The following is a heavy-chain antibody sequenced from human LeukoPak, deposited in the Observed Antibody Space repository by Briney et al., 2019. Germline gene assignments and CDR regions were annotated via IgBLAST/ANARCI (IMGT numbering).Heavy chain of an antibody. D-gene: IGHD5-24*01. Sequence: SETLSLTGTVSGGSISSSSYYWGWIRQPPGKWLEWIGSIYYSGSTYYNPSLKSRVTISVDTSKNQFSLKLSSVTAANTAVYYCARVRRDGYRDFDYWGQGTLVTVSS. CDR3: ARVRRDGYRDFDY. J-gene: IGHJ4*02. CDR1: GGSISSSSYY. V-gene: IGHV4-39*07. CDR2: IYYSGST.